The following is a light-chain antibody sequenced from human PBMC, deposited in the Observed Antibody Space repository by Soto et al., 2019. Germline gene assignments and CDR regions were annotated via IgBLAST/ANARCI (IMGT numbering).Light chain of an antibody. CDR1: QGMSRW. CDR3: QQTSSLPLT. CDR2: AAS. J-gene: IGKJ4*01. Sequence: DIQMTQSPSSVSASLGDRGTITCRTSQGMSRWLAWYQQKQGNAPTLLIAAASSLQSGVPSRCSGSGSGTDFTLTISSLQPEDFATYYCQQTSSLPLTFGGGTKVEIK. V-gene: IGKV1D-12*01.